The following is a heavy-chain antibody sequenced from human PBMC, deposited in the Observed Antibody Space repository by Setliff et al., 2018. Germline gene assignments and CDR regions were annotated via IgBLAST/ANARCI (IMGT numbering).Heavy chain of an antibody. CDR2: IYYSGST. Sequence: PSETLSLTCTVSGGSISSSSYYWGWIRQPPGKGLEWIGSIYYSGSTYYNPSLKSRVTISVDTSKNQFSLKLGSVNAADTAVYYCARLAGSGGGFYNYYSYMDVWDKGTTVTVSS. CDR3: ARLAGSGGGFYNYYSYMDV. J-gene: IGHJ6*03. V-gene: IGHV4-39*01. CDR1: GGSISSSSYY. D-gene: IGHD3-16*01.